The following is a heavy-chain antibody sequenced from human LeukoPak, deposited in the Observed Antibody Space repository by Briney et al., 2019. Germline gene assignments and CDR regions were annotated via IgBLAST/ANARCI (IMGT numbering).Heavy chain of an antibody. CDR1: GGTFSSYA. CDR2: INPSGGST. J-gene: IGHJ4*02. D-gene: IGHD3-10*01. Sequence: GASVKVSCKASGGTFSSYAISWVRQAPGQGLEWMGIINPSGGSTSYAQKFQGRVTMTRDTSTSTVYMELSSLRSEDTAVYYCARGQGGVRGVRDYWGQGTLVTVSS. CDR3: ARGQGGVRGVRDY. V-gene: IGHV1-46*01.